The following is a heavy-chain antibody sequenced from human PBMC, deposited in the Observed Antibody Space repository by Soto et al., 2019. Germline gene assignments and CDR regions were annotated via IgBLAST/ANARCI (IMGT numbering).Heavy chain of an antibody. CDR3: ARAAYYYDSSGYPFDY. Sequence: ASVKASCKASGYTFTGYYMHWVRQAPGKGLEWMGWINPNSGGTNYAQKFQGWVTMTRDTSISTAYMELSRLRSDDTAVYYCARAAYYYDSSGYPFDYWGQGTLVTVSS. CDR2: INPNSGGT. CDR1: GYTFTGYY. J-gene: IGHJ4*02. D-gene: IGHD3-22*01. V-gene: IGHV1-2*04.